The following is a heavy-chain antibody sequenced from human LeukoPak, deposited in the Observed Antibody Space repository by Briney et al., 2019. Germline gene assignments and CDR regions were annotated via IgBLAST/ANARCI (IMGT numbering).Heavy chain of an antibody. CDR3: ARCGSVIPFDY. Sequence: GASVKVSCKASGCTFTSYDINWVRQATGQGLEWMGWMNPNSGNTGYAQKFQGRVTITRNTSISTAYMELSSLRSEDTAVYSCARCGSVIPFDYWGQGTLVTVSS. J-gene: IGHJ4*02. D-gene: IGHD6-25*01. CDR2: MNPNSGNT. V-gene: IGHV1-8*03. CDR1: GCTFTSYD.